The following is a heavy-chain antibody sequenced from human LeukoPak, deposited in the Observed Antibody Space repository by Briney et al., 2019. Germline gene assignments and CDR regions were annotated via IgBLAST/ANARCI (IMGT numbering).Heavy chain of an antibody. CDR3: ATYVSGTPNWFDP. D-gene: IGHD3-10*01. CDR2: VYHSGNT. J-gene: IGHJ5*02. CDR1: GGSISSYY. V-gene: IGHV4-59*01. Sequence: SETLSLTCTVSGGSISSYYWSWIRQSPGKRLEWIGSVYHSGNTNYNPSLGSRVTMSVDTSKNQFSLKLNSVTATDTAVYYCATYVSGTPNWFDPWGQGTLVTVSS.